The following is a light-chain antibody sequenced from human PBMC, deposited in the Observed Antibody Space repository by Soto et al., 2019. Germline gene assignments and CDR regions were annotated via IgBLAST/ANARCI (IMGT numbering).Light chain of an antibody. CDR3: SSFTGTTTLDV. CDR1: SSDVGAYKY. Sequence: QSALTQPASVSGSPGQSITISCTGTSSDVGAYKYVSWYQQHPGKVPKLIIYGVSNRPSGVSNRFSGSKSGNTAFLTISGLQTEDEADYYCSSFTGTTTLDVFGTGTKLTVL. CDR2: GVS. J-gene: IGLJ1*01. V-gene: IGLV2-14*03.